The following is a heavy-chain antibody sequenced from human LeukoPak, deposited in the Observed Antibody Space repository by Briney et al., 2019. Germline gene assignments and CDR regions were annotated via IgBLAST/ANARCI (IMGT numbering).Heavy chain of an antibody. V-gene: IGHV3-74*01. Sequence: GGSLRLSCAASGFTFSIYWMHWVRQAPGKGLVCVSCIKSDGSTTTYADSVKGRFTISRDNAKDTLYLQMNSLRAEDTAVYYCACIAVSSKVDYWGQGTLVTVSS. J-gene: IGHJ4*02. CDR3: ACIAVSSKVDY. CDR2: IKSDGSTT. CDR1: GFTFSIYW. D-gene: IGHD6-19*01.